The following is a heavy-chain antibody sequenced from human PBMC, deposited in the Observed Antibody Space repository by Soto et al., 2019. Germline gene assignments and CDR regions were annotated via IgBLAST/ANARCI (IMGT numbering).Heavy chain of an antibody. CDR2: IRSKAYGGTT. CDR1: GFTFGDYA. V-gene: IGHV3-49*03. D-gene: IGHD2-2*01. J-gene: IGHJ3*02. CDR3: TRGVYCSSTSCYAFSAFDI. Sequence: GGSLRLSCTASGFTFGDYAMSWFRQAPGKGLEWVGFIRSKAYGGTTEYAAFVKGRFTISRDDSKSIAYLQMNSLKTEDTAGYYCTRGVYCSSTSCYAFSAFDIWGQGTMVTVSS.